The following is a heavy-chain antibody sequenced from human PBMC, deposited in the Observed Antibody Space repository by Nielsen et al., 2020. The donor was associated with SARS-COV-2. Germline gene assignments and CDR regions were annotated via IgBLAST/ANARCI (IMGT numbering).Heavy chain of an antibody. J-gene: IGHJ5*02. Sequence: GGSLRLSCAASGFTFSSYWMHWVRQAPGKGLVWVSRINSDGSSTSYADSVKGRFTISRDNAKNPLYLQMNSLRAEDTALYHCARDLDSGYDYWFDPWGQGTLVTVSS. CDR1: GFTFSSYW. CDR3: ARDLDSGYDYWFDP. V-gene: IGHV3-74*01. D-gene: IGHD5-12*01. CDR2: INSDGSST.